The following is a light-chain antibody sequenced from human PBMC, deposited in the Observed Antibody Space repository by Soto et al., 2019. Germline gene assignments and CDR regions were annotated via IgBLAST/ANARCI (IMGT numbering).Light chain of an antibody. J-gene: IGKJ3*01. CDR2: AAS. Sequence: DIQMTPSPSSLSASVGDRVTITCRASQDITNYVAWLQQKPGQAPKSLIYAASSLQSGVPSRFSGSGSGTDFTLTISSLQPEDFATYYCQQYKSHPLTFGPGTRVDI. CDR3: QQYKSHPLT. CDR1: QDITNY. V-gene: IGKV1-16*01.